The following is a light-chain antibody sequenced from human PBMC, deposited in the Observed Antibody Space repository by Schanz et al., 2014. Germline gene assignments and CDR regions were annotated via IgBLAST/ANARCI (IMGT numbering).Light chain of an antibody. CDR2: DVT. J-gene: IGLJ1*01. CDR1: SSDVGGYNY. CDR3: CSYAGTDTPYV. V-gene: IGLV2-8*01. Sequence: QSALTQPPSASGSPGQSVTISCTGTSSDVGGYNYVSWYQQHPGKAPKLIISDVTRRPSGVPDRFSGSKSDNTASLTVSGLQVEDEADYYCCSYAGTDTPYVFGTGTKLTVL.